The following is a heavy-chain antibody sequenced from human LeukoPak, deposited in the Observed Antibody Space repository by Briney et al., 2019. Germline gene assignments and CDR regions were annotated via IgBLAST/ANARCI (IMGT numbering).Heavy chain of an antibody. Sequence: GGSLRLSCAASGFTFSSYNMNWVRQAPGKGLEWVSYISSSSSTIYYADSVEGRFTISRDNSKNTVYLQMNSLRAEDTAVYYCASVTMVRGPHFDYWGQGTLVTVSS. CDR2: ISSSSSTI. V-gene: IGHV3-48*01. J-gene: IGHJ4*02. D-gene: IGHD3-10*01. CDR1: GFTFSSYN. CDR3: ASVTMVRGPHFDY.